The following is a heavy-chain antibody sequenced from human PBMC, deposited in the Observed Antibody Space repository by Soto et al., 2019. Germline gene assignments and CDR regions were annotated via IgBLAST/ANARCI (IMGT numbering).Heavy chain of an antibody. Sequence: LRLSCAASGFTFSSYAMSWVRQAPGKGLEWVSAISGSGGSTYYADSVKGRFTISRDNSKNTLYLQMNSLRAEDTAVYYCAKDPRYDSSGYLWGQGTLVTVSS. CDR3: AKDPRYDSSGYL. D-gene: IGHD3-22*01. J-gene: IGHJ4*02. CDR1: GFTFSSYA. V-gene: IGHV3-23*01. CDR2: ISGSGGST.